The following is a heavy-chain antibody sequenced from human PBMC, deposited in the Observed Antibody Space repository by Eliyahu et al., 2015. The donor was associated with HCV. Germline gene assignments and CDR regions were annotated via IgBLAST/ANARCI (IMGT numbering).Heavy chain of an antibody. CDR1: GFTFSNAW. D-gene: IGHD3-10*01. V-gene: IGHV3-15*01. CDR2: IKSKTDGGTT. J-gene: IGHJ4*02. CDR3: TTPRFGELSSIDY. Sequence: EVQLVESGGGLVKPGGSLRLSCXASGFTFSNAWMSWVRQAPGKGLEWVGRIKSKTDGGTTDYAAPVKGRFTISRDDSKNTLYLQMNSLKTEDTAVYYCTTPRFGELSSIDYWGQGTLVTVSS.